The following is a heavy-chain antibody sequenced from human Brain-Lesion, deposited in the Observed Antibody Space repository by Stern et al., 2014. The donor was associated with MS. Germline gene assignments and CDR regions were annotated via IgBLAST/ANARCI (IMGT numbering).Heavy chain of an antibody. V-gene: IGHV4-31*03. CDR3: ARGARCFDRSGYYFYLDY. J-gene: IGHJ4*02. CDR2: IYSTGSA. D-gene: IGHD3-22*01. Sequence: QLQLQESGPGLVKPSQTLPLTCTVSGGSINRGGYYWSWIRQSPGKGLEWIGSIYSTGSAYYDPSLKSRLTMSIDTSKNQFSLNLNSVTAADTAVYCCARGARCFDRSGYYFYLDYWGQGTLVTVSS. CDR1: GGSINRGGYY.